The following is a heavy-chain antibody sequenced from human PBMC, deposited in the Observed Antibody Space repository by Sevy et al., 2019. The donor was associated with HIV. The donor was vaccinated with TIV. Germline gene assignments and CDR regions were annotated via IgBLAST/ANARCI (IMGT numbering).Heavy chain of an antibody. V-gene: IGHV3-23*01. Sequence: GGSLRLSCAASGFTFSNYAMSWVRQTPGKGLEWVSAISGNADATYYTDSVKGRFTISRDNSKNTVYLQMNSLRVEDTAVYYCVKEVSQYSYSDYWGQGTLVTVSS. CDR2: ISGNADAT. CDR1: GFTFSNYA. J-gene: IGHJ4*02. D-gene: IGHD5-18*01. CDR3: VKEVSQYSYSDY.